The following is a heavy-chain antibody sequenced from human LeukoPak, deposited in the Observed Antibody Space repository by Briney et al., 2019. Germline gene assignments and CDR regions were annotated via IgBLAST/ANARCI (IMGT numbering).Heavy chain of an antibody. J-gene: IGHJ4*02. Sequence: SETLSLTCTISGGTVSGYYWSWIRQSPGKGLEWIGYIYHTGSTSYSPTLKSRVTISADTSQNHFYLKLSSVTAADTSVYYCASRKLGNDYWGQGTLVTVSS. V-gene: IGHV4-59*02. CDR1: GGTVSGYY. CDR3: ASRKLGNDY. D-gene: IGHD7-27*01. CDR2: IYHTGST.